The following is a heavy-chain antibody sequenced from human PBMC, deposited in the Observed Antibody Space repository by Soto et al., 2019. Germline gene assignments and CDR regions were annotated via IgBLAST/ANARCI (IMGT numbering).Heavy chain of an antibody. J-gene: IGHJ5*02. CDR3: AREAMYYDFWSGIGFDP. V-gene: IGHV3-21*01. Sequence: PRGSLRLSCAASGFTFSSYSMNWVRQAPGKGLEWVSSIGSSSSYIYYADSVKGRFTISRDNAKNSLYLQMNSLRAEDTAVYYCAREAMYYDFWSGIGFDPCGQAPLVTGST. D-gene: IGHD3-3*01. CDR2: IGSSSSYI. CDR1: GFTFSSYS.